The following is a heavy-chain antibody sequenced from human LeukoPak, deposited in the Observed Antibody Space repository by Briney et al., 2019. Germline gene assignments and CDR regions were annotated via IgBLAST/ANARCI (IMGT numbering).Heavy chain of an antibody. CDR3: ARSRITIFGVVRKGYYYYGMDV. CDR2: ISAYNGNT. CDR1: GGTFSSYA. J-gene: IGHJ6*02. D-gene: IGHD3-3*01. Sequence: ASVKVSCKASGGTFSSYAISWVRQAPGQGLEWMGWISAYNGNTNYAQKLQGRVTMTTDTSTSTAYMKLRSLRSDDTAVYYCARSRITIFGVVRKGYYYYGMDVWGQGTTVTVSS. V-gene: IGHV1-18*01.